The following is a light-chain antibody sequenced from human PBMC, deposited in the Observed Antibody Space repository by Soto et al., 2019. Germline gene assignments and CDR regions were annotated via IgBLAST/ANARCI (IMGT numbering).Light chain of an antibody. CDR2: GAS. Sequence: EIVMTQSPATLSVSPGERATLSCRASHSVSSNLAWYQQKPGQAPRLLIYGASTRATGIPARFSGSGSGTEFTLAISYLQSEDFADYYCQQYNSWPRTFGQGTKVESK. J-gene: IGKJ1*01. CDR3: QQYNSWPRT. CDR1: HSVSSN. V-gene: IGKV3-15*01.